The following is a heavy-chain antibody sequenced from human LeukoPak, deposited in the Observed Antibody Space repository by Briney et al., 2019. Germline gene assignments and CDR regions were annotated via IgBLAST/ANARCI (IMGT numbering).Heavy chain of an antibody. V-gene: IGHV4-59*01. J-gene: IGHJ4*02. CDR3: ARETTVTALDY. CDR1: GGSISSYY. D-gene: IGHD4-17*01. CDR2: IYYSGST. Sequence: SETLSLTCTVSGGSISSYYWSWIRQPPGKGLEWIGYIYYSGSTNYNPSLKSRVTISVDTSKNQFSLKLSSVTAADSAVYYCARETTVTALDYWGQGTLVTVSS.